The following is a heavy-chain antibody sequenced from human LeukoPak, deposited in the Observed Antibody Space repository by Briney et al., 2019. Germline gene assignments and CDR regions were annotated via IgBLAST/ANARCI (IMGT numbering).Heavy chain of an antibody. Sequence: NSGGSLRLSCAASGFTFSNAWMSWVRQAPGKGLEWVGRIKSKTDGGTTDYAAPVKGRFTISRDDSKNTLYLQMNSLKTEDTAVYYCTTIGVEYCGGDCLAFDIWGQGTMVTVSS. CDR3: TTIGVEYCGGDCLAFDI. V-gene: IGHV3-15*01. CDR2: IKSKTDGGTT. CDR1: GFTFSNAW. D-gene: IGHD2-21*02. J-gene: IGHJ3*02.